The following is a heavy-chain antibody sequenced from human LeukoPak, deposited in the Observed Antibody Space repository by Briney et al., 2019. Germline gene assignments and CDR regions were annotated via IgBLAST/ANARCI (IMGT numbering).Heavy chain of an antibody. Sequence: SETLSLTCTVSGGSISSSSYYWGWIRQPPGKGLEWIGSVFYSGRTYYNPSLKSRVTIFVDPSKNQFSLNLRSVTAADTAVYYCARARVESPPSSSWYTVKVYYYYMDVWGKGTTVTVSS. CDR1: GGSISSSSYY. D-gene: IGHD6-13*01. V-gene: IGHV4-39*01. J-gene: IGHJ6*03. CDR2: VFYSGRT. CDR3: ARARVESPPSSSWYTVKVYYYYMDV.